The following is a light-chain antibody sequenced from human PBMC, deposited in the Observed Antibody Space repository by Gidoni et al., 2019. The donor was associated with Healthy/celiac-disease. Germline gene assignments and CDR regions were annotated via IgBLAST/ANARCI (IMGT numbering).Light chain of an antibody. CDR3: QQSYSTPCT. CDR1: QSISSY. CDR2: AAS. Sequence: DIQMTQSPSSLSASVGDRGTITCRASQSISSYLNWYQQKPGKAPKLLIYAASSLQSGVPSRFSGSGSGTDFTLTISRLQPEDFATYYCQQSYSTPCTFGQGTKVEIK. J-gene: IGKJ1*01. V-gene: IGKV1-39*01.